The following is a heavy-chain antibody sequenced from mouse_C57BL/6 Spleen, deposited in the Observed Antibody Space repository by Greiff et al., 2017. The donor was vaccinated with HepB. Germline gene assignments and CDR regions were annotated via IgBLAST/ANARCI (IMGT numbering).Heavy chain of an antibody. J-gene: IGHJ2*01. CDR1: GYAFSSYW. CDR3: ARSFITTVDFDY. D-gene: IGHD1-1*01. CDR2: IYPGDGDT. V-gene: IGHV1-80*01. Sequence: QVQLQQSGAELVKPGASVKISCKASGYAFSSYWMNWVKQRPGKGLEWIGQIYPGDGDTNYNGKFKGKATLTADKSSSTAYMQLSSLTSEDSAVYFCARSFITTVDFDYWGQGTTLTVSS.